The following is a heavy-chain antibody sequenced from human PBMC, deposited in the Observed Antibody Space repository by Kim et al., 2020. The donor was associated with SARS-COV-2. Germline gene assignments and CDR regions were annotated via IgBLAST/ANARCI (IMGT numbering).Heavy chain of an antibody. J-gene: IGHJ6*03. D-gene: IGHD3-16*01. CDR3: AKGIWGSGYYYYYYYMDV. Sequence: VKGRFTISRDNAKNSLYRQMNSLRAEDTALYYCAKGIWGSGYYYYYYYMDVWGKGTTVTVSS. V-gene: IGHV3-9*01.